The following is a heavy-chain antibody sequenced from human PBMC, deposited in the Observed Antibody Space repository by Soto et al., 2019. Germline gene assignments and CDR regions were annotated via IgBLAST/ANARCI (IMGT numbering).Heavy chain of an antibody. D-gene: IGHD5-12*01. CDR3: ATARVDIVANDAFDI. CDR2: TYYRFKWYN. Sequence: SQTLSLTCAISGDSVSSNSAAWNWIRQSPSRGLEWLGRTYYRFKWYNDYAVSVKSRITINPDTSKNQFSLQLNSVTPEDTAVYYCATARVDIVANDAFDIWGQGTMVTVSS. J-gene: IGHJ3*02. V-gene: IGHV6-1*01. CDR1: GDSVSSNSAA.